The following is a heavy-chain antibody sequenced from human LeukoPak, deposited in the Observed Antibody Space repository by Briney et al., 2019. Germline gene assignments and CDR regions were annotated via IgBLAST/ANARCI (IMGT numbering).Heavy chain of an antibody. Sequence: GGSLRLSCAASGFTFSSYSMNWVRQAPGKGLEWVSSISSSSSYIYYADSVKGRFTISRDNAKNSLYLQMNSLRAEDTAVYYCARDLAVAGHFDYWGRGTLVTVSS. CDR3: ARDLAVAGHFDY. J-gene: IGHJ4*02. CDR1: GFTFSSYS. V-gene: IGHV3-21*01. CDR2: ISSSSSYI. D-gene: IGHD6-19*01.